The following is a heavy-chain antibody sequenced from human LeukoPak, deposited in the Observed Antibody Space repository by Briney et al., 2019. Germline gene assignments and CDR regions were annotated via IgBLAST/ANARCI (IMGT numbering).Heavy chain of an antibody. Sequence: PSETLSLTCTVSGGSVSSGSYYWSWIRQPPGKGLEWLGYIYYSGSTNYNPSLKSRVTISVDTSKNQFSLKLSSVTAADTAVYYCARGPGIAAAGPGSWGQGTLVTVSS. J-gene: IGHJ4*02. CDR3: ARGPGIAAAGPGS. CDR2: IYYSGST. D-gene: IGHD6-13*01. V-gene: IGHV4-61*01. CDR1: GGSVSSGSYY.